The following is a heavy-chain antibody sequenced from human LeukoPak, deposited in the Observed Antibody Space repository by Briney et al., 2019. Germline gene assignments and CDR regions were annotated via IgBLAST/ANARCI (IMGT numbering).Heavy chain of an antibody. CDR3: ARAHYYDSSGYYLNFDY. D-gene: IGHD3-22*01. J-gene: IGHJ4*02. CDR1: GYTFTSYG. V-gene: IGHV1-18*01. CDR2: ISAYNGNT. Sequence: ASVKVSCKASGYTFTSYGISWVRQAPGQGLEWMGWISAYNGNTNYAQKLQGRVTVTTDTSTSTAYMELRSLRSDNTAVYYCARAHYYDSSGYYLNFDYWGQGTLVTVSS.